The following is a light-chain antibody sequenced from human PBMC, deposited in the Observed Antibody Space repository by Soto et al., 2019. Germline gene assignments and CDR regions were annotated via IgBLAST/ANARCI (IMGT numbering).Light chain of an antibody. V-gene: IGKV3D-7*01. CDR3: QQDYNLPWT. Sequence: EIVMTHSPGTLSLSPVERATLSCRASQSVSSSYLSWYQQKPGQAPRLLIYGASIRATGIPARFSGSGSGTAFTLTISSLQPEDFAVYYCQQDYNLPWTFGQGTKVDIK. CDR2: GAS. J-gene: IGKJ1*01. CDR1: QSVSSSY.